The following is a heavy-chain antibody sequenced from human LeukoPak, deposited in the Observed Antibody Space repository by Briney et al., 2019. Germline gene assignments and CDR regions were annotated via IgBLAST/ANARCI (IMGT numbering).Heavy chain of an antibody. CDR2: ISYSGTA. CDR1: GDSITTNN. Sequence: SETLSLTCTVSGDSITTNNWSWIRQPPGKGLEWIAYISYSGTAYYNPPLKSRVTTSADASMNQFSLKLSSVTAADTAVYYCARHHVAAAGVDTGDYWGQGTLVTVSS. V-gene: IGHV4-59*01. D-gene: IGHD6-13*01. CDR3: ARHHVAAAGVDTGDY. J-gene: IGHJ4*02.